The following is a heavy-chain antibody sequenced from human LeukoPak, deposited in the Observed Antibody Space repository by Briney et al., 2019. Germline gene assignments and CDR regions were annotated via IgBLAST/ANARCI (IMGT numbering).Heavy chain of an antibody. CDR2: IYFSGST. D-gene: IGHD1-26*01. CDR3: ARETGGTYSNDAFDI. CDR1: GDSISGYY. Sequence: SETLSLTCTVSGDSISGYYWSWIRQPPGKGPEWIGYIYFSGSTNYNPSLKSRVTISVDTSKNQFSLRLSSVTAADTAVYYCARETGGTYSNDAFDIWGQGTMVTVSS. J-gene: IGHJ3*02. V-gene: IGHV4-59*01.